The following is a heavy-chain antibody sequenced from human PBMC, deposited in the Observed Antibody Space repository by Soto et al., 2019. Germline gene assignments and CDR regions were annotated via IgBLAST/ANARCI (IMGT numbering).Heavy chain of an antibody. J-gene: IGHJ4*02. CDR2: IYYSGST. CDR3: AKRGEGLGESFDY. Sequence: SEPLSLTCTVSGGSISSGGYYWSWIRQHPGKGLEGIGYIYYSGSTYYNPSLKSRVTISLDTSKNQFSLKLSSVTAADAAVYYGAKRGEGLGESFDYWGQGTLVTVSS. CDR1: GGSISSGGYY. V-gene: IGHV4-31*03. D-gene: IGHD3-16*01.